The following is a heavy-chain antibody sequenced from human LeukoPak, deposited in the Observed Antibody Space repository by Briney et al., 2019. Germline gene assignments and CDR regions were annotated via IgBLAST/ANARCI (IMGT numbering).Heavy chain of an antibody. Sequence: TSETLSLTCSVSGYSISSAYYWGWIRQPPGKGLGWIGTMYHSGSTNYNPSLKSRVTISVDTSKNQFSPKLSSVTAADTAVYFCARGFRGDNFDYWGQGTLVTVSS. D-gene: IGHD7-27*01. CDR1: GYSISSAYY. CDR3: ARGFRGDNFDY. J-gene: IGHJ4*02. V-gene: IGHV4-38-2*02. CDR2: MYHSGST.